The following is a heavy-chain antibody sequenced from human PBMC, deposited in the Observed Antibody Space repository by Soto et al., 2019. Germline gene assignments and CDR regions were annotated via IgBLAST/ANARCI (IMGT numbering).Heavy chain of an antibody. Sequence: QVKLQESGPGLVKPSETLSLTCTVSGGSISSYYWSWIRQPPGKGLEWIGYIYYSESTNYIPSLKCRVIRSVDTSKNQFSLRLSSVTAADTAVYYCATAYYDHRGYSLDPWGQGTLVTVSS. V-gene: IGHV4-59*01. D-gene: IGHD3-22*01. CDR3: ATAYYDHRGYSLDP. J-gene: IGHJ5*02. CDR2: IYYSEST. CDR1: GGSISSYY.